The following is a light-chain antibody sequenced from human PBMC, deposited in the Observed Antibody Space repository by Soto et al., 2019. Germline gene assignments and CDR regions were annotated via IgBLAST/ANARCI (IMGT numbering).Light chain of an antibody. CDR2: GAS. CDR1: QSLTSNH. J-gene: IGKJ1*01. CDR3: QQYGDSPVS. Sequence: EIVLTQSPGTLSLSPGERVTLSCRASQSLTSNHLAWYKQQRGQALRLLIYGASTRVPGIPDRFSGSGSGTDFTLTISRLEPEDFAVYYCQQYGDSPVSFGQGTKVEIK. V-gene: IGKV3-20*01.